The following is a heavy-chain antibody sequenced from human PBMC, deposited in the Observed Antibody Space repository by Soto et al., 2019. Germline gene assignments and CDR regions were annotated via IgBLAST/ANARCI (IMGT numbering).Heavy chain of an antibody. CDR1: GFTFSSYW. J-gene: IGHJ4*02. CDR2: IKQDGSEK. Sequence: GGSLRLSCAASGFTFSSYWMSWVRQAPGKGLEWVANIKQDGSEKYYVDSVKGRFTISRDNAKNSLYLQMNSLRAEDTAVYYCARAEVYQYGSGSYYIDYWGQGTLVTVSS. V-gene: IGHV3-7*01. D-gene: IGHD3-10*01. CDR3: ARAEVYQYGSGSYYIDY.